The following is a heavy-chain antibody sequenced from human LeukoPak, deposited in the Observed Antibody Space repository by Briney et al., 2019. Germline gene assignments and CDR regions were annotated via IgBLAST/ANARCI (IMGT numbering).Heavy chain of an antibody. CDR2: ISHDSVTE. D-gene: IGHD6-19*01. J-gene: IGHJ3*02. Sequence: GGSLRLSCAASGFTFSTYNMNWVRQAPGEWLEWLSYISHDSVTEYYGDSVRGRFTISRDNANNSLYLQMNSLRVEDTAVYYCASRSGLGAFDIWGQGTMVIVSS. CDR3: ASRSGLGAFDI. CDR1: GFTFSTYN. V-gene: IGHV3-48*01.